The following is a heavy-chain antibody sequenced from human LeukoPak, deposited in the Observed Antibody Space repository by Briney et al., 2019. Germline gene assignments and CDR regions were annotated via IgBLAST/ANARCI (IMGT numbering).Heavy chain of an antibody. CDR2: IYTSGST. J-gene: IGHJ5*02. CDR3: ARIGTYYYDSSGYYHNWFDP. CDR1: GGSISSYY. Sequence: SETLSLTRTVSGGSISSYYWSWIRQPAGKGLEWIGRIYTSGSTNYNPSLKSRVTMSVDTSKNQFSLKLSSVTAADTAVYYCARIGTYYYDSSGYYHNWFDPWGQGTLVTVSS. V-gene: IGHV4-4*07. D-gene: IGHD3-22*01.